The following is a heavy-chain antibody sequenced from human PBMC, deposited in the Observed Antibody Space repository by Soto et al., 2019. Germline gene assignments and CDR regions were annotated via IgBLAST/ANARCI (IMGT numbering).Heavy chain of an antibody. CDR3: TTGGYSSGWYQAAYYYGMDV. V-gene: IGHV3-15*07. D-gene: IGHD6-19*01. Sequence: GGSLRLSCAASGFTFSNAWMNWVRQAPGKGLEWVGRIKSKTDGGTTDYAAPVKGRFTISRDDSKNTLYLQMNSLKTEDTAVYYCTTGGYSSGWYQAAYYYGMDVRGQGTTVTVSS. CDR1: GFTFSNAW. CDR2: IKSKTDGGTT. J-gene: IGHJ6*02.